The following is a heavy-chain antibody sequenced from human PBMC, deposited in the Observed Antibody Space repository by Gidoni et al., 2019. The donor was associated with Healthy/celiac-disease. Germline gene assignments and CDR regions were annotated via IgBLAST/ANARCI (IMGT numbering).Heavy chain of an antibody. CDR1: GGTFSSYA. J-gene: IGHJ6*02. D-gene: IGHD3-22*01. CDR2: IIPILGIA. Sequence: QVQLVQSGAEVKKPGSSVKVSCKASGGTFSSYAISWVRQAPGQGLEWMGRIIPILGIANYAQKFQGRVTITADKSTSTAYMELSSLRSEDTAVYYCARGDYYDSSGYYYYGMDVWGQGTTVTVSS. CDR3: ARGDYYDSSGYYYYGMDV. V-gene: IGHV1-69*04.